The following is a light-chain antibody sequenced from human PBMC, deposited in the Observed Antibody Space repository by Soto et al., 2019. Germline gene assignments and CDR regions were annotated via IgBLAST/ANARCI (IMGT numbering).Light chain of an antibody. CDR1: QGIRNG. V-gene: IGKV1-6*01. CDR3: LQDYNWT. J-gene: IGKJ1*01. CDR2: AAS. Sequence: AIQMTQSPSSLSASVGARVTITCRASQGIRNGLGWYQQKPGKAPKLLIYAASNLHSGVPSRFSGSGSGTDFTLSISSLQPEDFATYYCLQDYNWTFGQGTKVEIK.